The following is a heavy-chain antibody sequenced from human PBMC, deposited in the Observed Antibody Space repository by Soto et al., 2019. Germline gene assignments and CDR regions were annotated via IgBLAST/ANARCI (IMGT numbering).Heavy chain of an antibody. V-gene: IGHV3-21*01. CDR3: AKILIPESDPIRDAFDI. Sequence: EVQLVESGGGLVKPGGSLRLSCAASGFTFNTYSMNWVRQAPGKGLQWVSSISTSSTYIYYADSVKGRFTISRDDAKNSLYLQMNSLRAEDTAVYYCAKILIPESDPIRDAFDIWGQGTMVTVSS. D-gene: IGHD3-16*01. CDR2: ISTSSTYI. J-gene: IGHJ3*02. CDR1: GFTFNTYS.